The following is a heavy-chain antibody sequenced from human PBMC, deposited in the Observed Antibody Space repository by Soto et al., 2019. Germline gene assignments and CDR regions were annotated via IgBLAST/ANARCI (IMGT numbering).Heavy chain of an antibody. CDR3: ARVSTIFGVVINFDY. V-gene: IGHV3-7*01. J-gene: IGHJ4*02. CDR2: IKQDGSEK. Sequence: LRLSFAASGFTFSSYWMSWVRQAPGKGLEWVANIKQDGSEKYYVDSVKGRFTISRDNAKNSLYLQMNSLRAEDTAVYYCARVSTIFGVVINFDYWGQGTLVTVSS. D-gene: IGHD3-3*01. CDR1: GFTFSSYW.